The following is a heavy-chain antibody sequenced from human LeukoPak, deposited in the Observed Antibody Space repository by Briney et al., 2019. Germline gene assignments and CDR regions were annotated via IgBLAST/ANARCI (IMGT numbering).Heavy chain of an antibody. V-gene: IGHV3-74*01. D-gene: IGHD6-19*01. CDR2: ISNDGGST. CDR1: GFTFSGYW. J-gene: IGHJ5*02. CDR3: ARVSSGWYKHHDA. Sequence: GGSLRLSCAASGFTFSGYWMHWVRQAPGKGLVWVSRISNDGGSTNYADSVKGRFTISRDNAKNTLFLQMNSLRAEDTAVYYCARVSSGWYKHHDAWGQGTLVTVSS.